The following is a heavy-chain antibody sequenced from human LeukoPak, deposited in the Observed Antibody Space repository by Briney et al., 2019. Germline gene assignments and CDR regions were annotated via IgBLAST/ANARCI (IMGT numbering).Heavy chain of an antibody. D-gene: IGHD4-17*01. Sequence: ASVKVSCKASGYTFTGYYKHWVRQAPGQGLEWMGWISPDSGGTNYAQKFQGRVTMTRDTSISTAYMELRTLTSDDTAVYYCARIQGNGDYRDYWGQGTLVTVSS. J-gene: IGHJ4*02. CDR2: ISPDSGGT. CDR3: ARIQGNGDYRDY. V-gene: IGHV1-2*02. CDR1: GYTFTGYY.